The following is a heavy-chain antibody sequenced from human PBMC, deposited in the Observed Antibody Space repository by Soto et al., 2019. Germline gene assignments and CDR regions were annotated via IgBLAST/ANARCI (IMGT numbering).Heavy chain of an antibody. Sequence: SDTRSLTCPFSGGTLSSYYWSWIRQPAGKGLEWIGRIYTSGSTNYNPSLKSRVTMSVDTSKNQFSLKLSSVTAADTAVYYCAIDLSEHSSSAGEYYYYGMDVWGQGTTVTL. V-gene: IGHV4-4*07. D-gene: IGHD6-6*01. J-gene: IGHJ6*02. CDR1: GGTLSSYY. CDR2: IYTSGST. CDR3: AIDLSEHSSSAGEYYYYGMDV.